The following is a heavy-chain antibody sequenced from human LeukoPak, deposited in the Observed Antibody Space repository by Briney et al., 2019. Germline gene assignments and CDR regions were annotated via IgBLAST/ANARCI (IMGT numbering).Heavy chain of an antibody. CDR2: IYHIGST. CDR1: GFTFSSYG. V-gene: IGHV4-38-2*01. CDR3: ARGKPSYGSGTYYRPLEPNYMDV. Sequence: PGGTLRLSCAASGFTFSSYGMSWVRQAPGKGLEWIGSIYHIGSTYDNPSLKSRLTISVDTSKNQFSLKLSSVTAADTAVYYCARGKPSYGSGTYYRPLEPNYMDVWGKGTTVTVSS. D-gene: IGHD3-10*01. J-gene: IGHJ6*03.